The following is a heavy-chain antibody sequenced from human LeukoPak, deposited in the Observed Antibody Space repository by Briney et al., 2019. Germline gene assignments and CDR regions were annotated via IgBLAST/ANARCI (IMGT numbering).Heavy chain of an antibody. CDR1: GGSFSGYY. CDR3: ARGHGTGYYYDSSGYNDY. V-gene: IGHV4-34*01. CDR2: INHSGST. Sequence: PSETLSLTCAVYGGSFSGYYWSWIRQPPGKGLEWIGEINHSGSTNYNPSPKSRVTISVDTSKNQFSLKLSSVTAADTAVYYCARGHGTGYYYDSSGYNDYWGQGTLVTVSS. J-gene: IGHJ4*02. D-gene: IGHD3-22*01.